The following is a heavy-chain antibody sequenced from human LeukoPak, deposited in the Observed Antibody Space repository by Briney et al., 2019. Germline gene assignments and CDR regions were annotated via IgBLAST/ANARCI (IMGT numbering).Heavy chain of an antibody. Sequence: SQTLSLTCTVSGGSISSGSYYWSWIRQPAGKGLESIGRIYTSGSTNYNPSLKSRVTISVDTSKNQFSLKLSSVTAADTAVYYCARGGYCSSTSCYSSRSGFDYWGQGTLVTVSS. V-gene: IGHV4-61*02. J-gene: IGHJ4*02. CDR2: IYTSGST. D-gene: IGHD2-2*01. CDR3: ARGGYCSSTSCYSSRSGFDY. CDR1: GGSISSGSYY.